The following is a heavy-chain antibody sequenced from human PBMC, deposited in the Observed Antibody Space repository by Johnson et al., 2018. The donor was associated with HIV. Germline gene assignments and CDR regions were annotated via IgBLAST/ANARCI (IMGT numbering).Heavy chain of an antibody. D-gene: IGHD2-21*02. V-gene: IGHV3-30*02. Sequence: VQLVESGGGLVQPGGSLRLSCAASGFTFSNYGMHWVHQAPGKGLEWVTFIRYDGSNKYYADSVKGRFTISRDNSKNTLYLQMNSLRAEDTAVYYCAKDWLAYCGGDCYSRAFDIWGQGTMVTVSS. CDR2: IRYDGSNK. CDR3: AKDWLAYCGGDCYSRAFDI. J-gene: IGHJ3*02. CDR1: GFTFSNYG.